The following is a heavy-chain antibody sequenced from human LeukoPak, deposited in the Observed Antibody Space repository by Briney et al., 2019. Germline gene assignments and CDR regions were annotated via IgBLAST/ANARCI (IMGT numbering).Heavy chain of an antibody. Sequence: SETLSLTCTVSGGSISSYHWSWIRQPPGKGLEWIGYFYYSGSTNYNPSLKSRVTISVDTSKNQISLKLSSVTAADTAVYYCARDRRHRGGYLDLWGRGTPVTVSS. CDR3: ARDRRHRGGYLDL. CDR1: GGSISSYH. D-gene: IGHD3-16*01. J-gene: IGHJ2*01. CDR2: FYYSGST. V-gene: IGHV4-59*01.